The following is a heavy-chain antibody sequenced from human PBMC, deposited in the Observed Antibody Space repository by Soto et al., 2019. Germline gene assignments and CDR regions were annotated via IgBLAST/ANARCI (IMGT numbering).Heavy chain of an antibody. Sequence: PSETLSLTCTVSGGSISSSSYYWGWIRQPPGKGLEWIGSIYYSGSTYYNPSLKSRVTISVDTSKNQFSLKLSSVTAADTAVYYCASLPQRQYGERDYWGQGTLVTVSS. J-gene: IGHJ4*02. D-gene: IGHD4-17*01. CDR3: ASLPQRQYGERDY. CDR1: GGSISSSSYY. CDR2: IYYSGST. V-gene: IGHV4-39*01.